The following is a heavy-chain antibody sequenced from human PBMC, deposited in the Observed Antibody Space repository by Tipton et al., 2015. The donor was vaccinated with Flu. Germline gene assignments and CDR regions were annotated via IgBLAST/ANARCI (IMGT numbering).Heavy chain of an antibody. V-gene: IGHV4-34*01. D-gene: IGHD3-3*01. CDR3: AREAYYDFWSGYPQPTRYFDL. CDR1: GGSFSGYY. J-gene: IGHJ2*01. Sequence: TLSLTCAVYGGSFSGYYWSWIRQPPGKGLEWIGEINHSGSTNYNPSLKSRVTISVDTSKNQFSLKLSSVTAADTAVYYCAREAYYDFWSGYPQPTRYFDLWGRGTLVTVSS. CDR2: INHSGST.